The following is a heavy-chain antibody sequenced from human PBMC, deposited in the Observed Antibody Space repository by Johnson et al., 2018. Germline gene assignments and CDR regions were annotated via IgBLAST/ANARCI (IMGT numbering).Heavy chain of an antibody. CDR3: ARGGAVTSPDYYYMDV. CDR1: GGSISSNY. Sequence: QVRLQEAGPGLVKPSETLSLTCIVSGGSISSNYWSWIRQPPGEGLEWMGSIYDSVATNYNPSLQSRVTISGETSKNQFSLKLSSVTVADTAVYYCARGGAVTSPDYYYMDVWGKGTTVTVSS. CDR2: IYDSVAT. J-gene: IGHJ6*03. D-gene: IGHD4-17*01. V-gene: IGHV4-59*01.